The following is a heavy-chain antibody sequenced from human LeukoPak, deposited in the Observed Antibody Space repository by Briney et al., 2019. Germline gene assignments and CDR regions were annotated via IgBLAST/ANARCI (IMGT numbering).Heavy chain of an antibody. Sequence: GGSLRLSCAASGFTFSSYGMHWVRQAPGKGLEWVAVISYDGSNKYYADSVKGRFTISRDNSKNTLYLQMNSLRAEDTAVYYCVKAPTVTTGDYWGQGTLVTVSS. D-gene: IGHD4-17*01. CDR1: GFTFSSYG. CDR3: VKAPTVTTGDY. CDR2: ISYDGSNK. V-gene: IGHV3-30*18. J-gene: IGHJ4*02.